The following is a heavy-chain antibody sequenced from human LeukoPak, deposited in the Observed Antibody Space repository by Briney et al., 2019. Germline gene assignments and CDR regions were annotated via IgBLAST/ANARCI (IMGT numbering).Heavy chain of an antibody. CDR1: GFRFSNYA. V-gene: IGHV3-7*01. CDR2: IQNDGDAK. J-gene: IGHJ4*02. Sequence: GGSLRLSCTASGFRFSNYAMSWVRQAPGKGLEWVASIQNDGDAKFYVDSVRGRFTISRDDAKNSLYLQMNDLRAGDTAVYYCARCEDYWGQGALVTVSS. CDR3: ARCEDY.